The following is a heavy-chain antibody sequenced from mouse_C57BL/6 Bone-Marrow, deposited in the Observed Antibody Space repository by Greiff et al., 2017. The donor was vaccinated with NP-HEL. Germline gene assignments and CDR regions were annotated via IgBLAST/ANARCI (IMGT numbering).Heavy chain of an antibody. CDR3: AKSVYYYGSSPWFAY. D-gene: IGHD1-1*01. J-gene: IGHJ3*01. CDR2: IWRGGST. V-gene: IGHV2-5*01. Sequence: LQESGPGLVQPSQSLSITCTVSGFSLTSYGVHWVRQSPGKGLEWLGVIWRGGSTDYNAAFMSRLSITKDNSKSQVFFKMNSLQADDTAIYYCAKSVYYYGSSPWFAYWGQGTLVTVSA. CDR1: GFSLTSYG.